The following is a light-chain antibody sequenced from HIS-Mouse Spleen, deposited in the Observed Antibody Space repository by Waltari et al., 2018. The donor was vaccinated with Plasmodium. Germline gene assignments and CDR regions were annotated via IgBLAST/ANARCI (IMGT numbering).Light chain of an antibody. J-gene: IGKJ3*01. CDR2: GAS. CDR3: QQYNNWSFT. V-gene: IGKV3-15*01. Sequence: EIVMTQSPATLSASPGERATLSSRASQSVSSNLAWYQQKPGQAPRLLIYGASTRATGIPARFSGSGSGTEFTLTISSLQSEDSAVYYCQQYNNWSFTFGPGTKVDIK. CDR1: QSVSSN.